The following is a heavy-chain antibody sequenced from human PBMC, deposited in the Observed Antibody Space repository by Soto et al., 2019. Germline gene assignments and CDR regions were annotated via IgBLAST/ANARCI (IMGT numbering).Heavy chain of an antibody. Sequence: PGGSLRLSCAASGVTFSSYWMSWVRQAPGKGLEWVANIKQDGSEKYYVDPVKGRFTISRDNAKNSLYLQMNSLRAEDTAVYYCARDKGDLDFDYWGQGTLVTVSS. V-gene: IGHV3-7*01. CDR3: ARDKGDLDFDY. D-gene: IGHD2-21*02. CDR2: IKQDGSEK. J-gene: IGHJ4*02. CDR1: GVTFSSYW.